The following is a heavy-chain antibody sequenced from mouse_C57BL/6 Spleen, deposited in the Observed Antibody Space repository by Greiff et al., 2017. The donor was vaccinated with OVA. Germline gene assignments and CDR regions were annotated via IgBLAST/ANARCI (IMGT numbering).Heavy chain of an antibody. Sequence: VQLQQSGAELARPGASVKMSCKASGYTFTSYTMHWVKQRPGQGLEWIGYINPSSGYTKYNQKFKDKATLTADKSSSTAYMQLSSLTSEDSAVYYCARALTESWFAYWGQGTMVTVSA. CDR2: INPSSGYT. V-gene: IGHV1-4*01. CDR3: ARALTESWFAY. D-gene: IGHD4-1*01. J-gene: IGHJ3*01. CDR1: GYTFTSYT.